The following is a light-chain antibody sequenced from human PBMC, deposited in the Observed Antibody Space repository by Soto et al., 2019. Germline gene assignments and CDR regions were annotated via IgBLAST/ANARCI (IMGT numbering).Light chain of an antibody. J-gene: IGKJ3*01. CDR2: DAS. V-gene: IGKV1-33*01. Sequence: DIQMTQSPSSLSASVGDRVTITCQASQDISNYLNWYQQKPGKAPKLLIYDASNVETGVPSRFSGGGSGADLTFTISSLQPEDIGAYYCQQYDNRAPFTFGPGTKVDIK. CDR1: QDISNY. CDR3: QQYDNRAPFT.